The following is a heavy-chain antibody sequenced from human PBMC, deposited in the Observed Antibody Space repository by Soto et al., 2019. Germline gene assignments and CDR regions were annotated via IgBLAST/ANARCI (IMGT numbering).Heavy chain of an antibody. V-gene: IGHV5-51*01. J-gene: IGHJ6*02. Sequence: PGESLKISCKGSGYSFTSYWIGWVRQMPGKGLEWMGIIYPGDSDTRYSPSFQGQVTLSADKSISTAYLQWSSLKASDTAMYYCARQGVSGSYRERYYYGMDVWGQGTTVTVSS. CDR1: GYSFTSYW. D-gene: IGHD1-26*01. CDR3: ARQGVSGSYRERYYYGMDV. CDR2: IYPGDSDT.